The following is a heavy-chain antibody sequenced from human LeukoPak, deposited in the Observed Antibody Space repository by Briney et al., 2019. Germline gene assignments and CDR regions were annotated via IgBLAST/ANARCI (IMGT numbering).Heavy chain of an antibody. CDR2: IYYSGST. J-gene: IGHJ3*02. V-gene: IGHV4-59*01. CDR1: GGSLSSYY. D-gene: IGHD3-16*02. Sequence: SETLSLTCTVSGGSLSSYYWSWIRQPPGKGLEWIGYIYYSGSTNYNPSLKSRVTISVDTSKNQFSLKLRSVTASDTAVYYCSRQPYHDYVWGNYPPPRIWDQGTMVTVSS. CDR3: SRQPYHDYVWGNYPPPRI.